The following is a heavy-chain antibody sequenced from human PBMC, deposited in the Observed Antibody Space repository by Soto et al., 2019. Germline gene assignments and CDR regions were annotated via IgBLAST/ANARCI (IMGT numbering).Heavy chain of an antibody. V-gene: IGHV4-4*07. CDR1: GGSISSYY. D-gene: IGHD3-22*01. CDR3: ARWTMIGGAWYFDL. Sequence: QVQLQESGPGLVKPSETLSLTCTVSGGSISSYYWSWIRQPAGKGLEWIGRIYTSGSTNYNPSLKSRVTMSVDTSKNQFSPKLSSVTAADTAVYYCARWTMIGGAWYFDLWGRGTLVTVSS. CDR2: IYTSGST. J-gene: IGHJ2*01.